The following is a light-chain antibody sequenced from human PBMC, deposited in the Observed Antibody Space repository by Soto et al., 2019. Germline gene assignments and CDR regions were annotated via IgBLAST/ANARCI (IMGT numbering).Light chain of an antibody. V-gene: IGLV2-14*01. CDR2: DIN. J-gene: IGLJ1*01. CDR3: VSYTTSASYV. CDR1: RSDVGNYIF. Sequence: QSALTQPASVSGSPGQSITISCTGTRSDVGNYIFVSWYRQHPGKAPKLMIYDINNRPSGVSNRFSGSKSGNTASLTISGLQAEDEADYYCVSYTTSASYVFGTGTQLTVL.